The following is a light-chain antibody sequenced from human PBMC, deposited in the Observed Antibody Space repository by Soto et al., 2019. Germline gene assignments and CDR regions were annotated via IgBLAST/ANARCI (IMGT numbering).Light chain of an antibody. CDR1: NNDIGGYNY. V-gene: IGLV2-14*03. CDR2: DVT. Sequence: SLTPPASLSGSPWQSITLPLTGNNNDIGGYNYVSWYQQFPGKAPKLIIYDVTNRPSGVSFRFSGSKSGNTASLTISGLQAEDEAGCSSYSSTSTRRLFGAGTKVTVL. CDR3: SSYSSTSTRRL. J-gene: IGLJ1*01.